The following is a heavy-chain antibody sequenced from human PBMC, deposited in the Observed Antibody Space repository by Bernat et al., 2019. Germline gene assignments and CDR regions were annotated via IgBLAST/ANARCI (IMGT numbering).Heavy chain of an antibody. CDR2: INHSGST. V-gene: IGHV4-34*01. D-gene: IGHD6-19*01. CDR1: GGSFSGYY. CDR3: ARAKVSSGWTIFDY. J-gene: IGHJ4*02. Sequence: QVQLQQWGAGLLKPSETLSLTCAVYGGSFSGYYWSWIRQPPGKGLEWIGEINHSGSTNYNPSLKSRVTISVDTSKNQFSLKLSSVTAADTAVYYCARAKVSSGWTIFDYWGQGTLVTVAS.